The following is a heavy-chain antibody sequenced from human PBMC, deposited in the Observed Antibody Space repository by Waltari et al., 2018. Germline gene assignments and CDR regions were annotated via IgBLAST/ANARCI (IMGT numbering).Heavy chain of an antibody. CDR1: GGSISSSSYY. CDR2: NYYSGSN. V-gene: IGHV4-39*07. J-gene: IGHJ4*02. CDR3: ASQTGQGYSSSWYYFDY. D-gene: IGHD6-13*01. Sequence: QLQLQESGPGLVKPSETLSLTCTVSGGSISSSSYYWGWIRQPPGKGLEWIWSNYYSGSNYYNPSLKSRVTISVDTSKNQFSLKLSSVTAADTAVYYCASQTGQGYSSSWYYFDYWGQGTLVTVSS.